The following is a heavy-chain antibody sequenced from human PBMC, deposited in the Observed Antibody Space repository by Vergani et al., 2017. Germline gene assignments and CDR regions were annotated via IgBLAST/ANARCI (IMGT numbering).Heavy chain of an antibody. V-gene: IGHV3-21*01. J-gene: IGHJ6*02. CDR2: ISSSSSYI. Sequence: VQVVESGGGVVQPGGSLRLSCAASGFTLSSYGMHWVRQAPGKGVEWVSSISSSSSYIHYSDSLKVRFTISRDNAKSSLYLQMNSLRAEDTSVYYCARDQYYLRSGSYPYFYYYGLDVWGQGTAVTVAS. D-gene: IGHD3-10*01. CDR1: GFTLSSYG. CDR3: ARDQYYLRSGSYPYFYYYGLDV.